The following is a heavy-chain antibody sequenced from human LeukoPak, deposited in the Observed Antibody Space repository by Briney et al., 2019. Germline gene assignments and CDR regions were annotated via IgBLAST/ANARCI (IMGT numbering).Heavy chain of an antibody. CDR1: GFTFSSYA. Sequence: PGGSLRLSCAASGFTFSSYAMSWVRQAPGKGLEWVSAISGSGGSTYYADSVKGRFTISRDNSKNTLYLQMNSLRAEDTAVYYWSKTDGILRYFDWLLSGKYYFDYWGQGTLVTVSS. D-gene: IGHD3-9*01. CDR2: ISGSGGST. V-gene: IGHV3-23*01. J-gene: IGHJ4*02. CDR3: SKTDGILRYFDWLLSGKYYFDY.